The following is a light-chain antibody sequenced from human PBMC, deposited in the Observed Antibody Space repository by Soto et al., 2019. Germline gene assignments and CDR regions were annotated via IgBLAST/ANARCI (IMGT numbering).Light chain of an antibody. CDR1: QDIKNY. Sequence: VISMTQSPSLLSASTGDRVTISCRMSQDIKNYRAWYQQRPGKDPALLIYSASTLQNGVPSRFSGSWSGTDFTLTISRLQSEDFATYYCQQYYSFPFTFGPGTKVDV. CDR2: SAS. J-gene: IGKJ3*01. V-gene: IGKV1D-8*01. CDR3: QQYYSFPFT.